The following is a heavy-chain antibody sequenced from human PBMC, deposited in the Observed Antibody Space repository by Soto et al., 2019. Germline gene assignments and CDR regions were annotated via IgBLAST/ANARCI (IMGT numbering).Heavy chain of an antibody. CDR1: GFTFSSYA. Sequence: GGSLRLSCAASGFTFSSYAMSWVRQAPGKGLEWVSAIGTAGDTYYPGSVKGRFTISRENAKNSLYLQMNSLRAGDTAVYYCARGGGGSRSTLDYWGQGTLVTVSS. CDR3: ARGGGGSRSTLDY. CDR2: IGTAGDT. V-gene: IGHV3-13*01. D-gene: IGHD2-15*01. J-gene: IGHJ4*02.